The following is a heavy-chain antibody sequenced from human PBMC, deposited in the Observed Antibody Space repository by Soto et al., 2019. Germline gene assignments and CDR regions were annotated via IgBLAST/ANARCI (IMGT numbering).Heavy chain of an antibody. CDR2: ISAYNGNT. V-gene: IGHV1-18*01. D-gene: IGHD3-22*01. Sequence: ASVKVSSKASGYTFTSYGISWVRQAPGQGLERMGWISAYNGNTNYAQKLQGRVTMTTDTSTSTAYMELRSLRSDDTAVYYCAREVDYYDSSGYYYEFEYWGQGTLVTVSS. J-gene: IGHJ4*02. CDR3: AREVDYYDSSGYYYEFEY. CDR1: GYTFTSYG.